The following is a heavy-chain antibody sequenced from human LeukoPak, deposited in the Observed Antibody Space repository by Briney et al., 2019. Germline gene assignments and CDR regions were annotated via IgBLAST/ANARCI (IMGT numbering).Heavy chain of an antibody. D-gene: IGHD3-22*01. CDR3: VRETDYYDSSGYSHFDY. CDR2: INHSGST. J-gene: IGHJ4*02. Sequence: SETLSLTCAVYGGSFSGYYWSWIPQPPGKGLEWIGEINHSGSTNYNPSLKSRVTISVDTSKNQFSLKLSSVTAADTAVYYCVRETDYYDSSGYSHFDYWGQGTLVTVSS. CDR1: GGSFSGYY. V-gene: IGHV4-34*01.